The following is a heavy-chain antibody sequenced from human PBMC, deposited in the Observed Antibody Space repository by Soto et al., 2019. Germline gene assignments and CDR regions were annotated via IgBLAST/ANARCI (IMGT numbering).Heavy chain of an antibody. CDR3: AREPGRVDPYFWSGCYTRPGYGIDV. Sequence: QVQLVQSGAEVKKPGSSVKVSCKASGGTFSSYAISWVRQAPGQGLEWMGGIIPIFGTANYAQKFQGRVTITADKPTGTAYMELSSLTSEDTAVYYCAREPGRVDPYFWSGCYTRPGYGIDVWGQGTTVTVSS. J-gene: IGHJ6*02. CDR1: GGTFSSYA. D-gene: IGHD3-3*01. V-gene: IGHV1-69*06. CDR2: IIPIFGTA.